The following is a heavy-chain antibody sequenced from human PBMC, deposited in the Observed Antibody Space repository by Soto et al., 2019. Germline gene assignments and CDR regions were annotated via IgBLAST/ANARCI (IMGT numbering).Heavy chain of an antibody. V-gene: IGHV5-51*01. Sequence: GESLKISCKGSGYSFTSYWIGWVRQMPGKGLEWMGIIYPGDSDTRYSPSFQGQVTISADKSISTAYLQWSSLKASDTAMYYCARPYGSGSYYNEKSNFPGYWGQGTLVTVSS. D-gene: IGHD3-10*01. CDR2: IYPGDSDT. CDR1: GYSFTSYW. J-gene: IGHJ4*02. CDR3: ARPYGSGSYYNEKSNFPGY.